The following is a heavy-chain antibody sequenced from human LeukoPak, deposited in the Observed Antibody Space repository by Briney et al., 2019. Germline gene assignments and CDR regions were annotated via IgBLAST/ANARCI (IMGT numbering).Heavy chain of an antibody. CDR2: IIPIFGTA. V-gene: IGHV1-69*05. CDR1: GGTFSSYA. J-gene: IGHJ4*02. D-gene: IGHD6-6*01. CDR3: ARFSSSGNDY. Sequence: ASVKVSCKASGGTFSSYAISWVRQAPGQGLEWMGRIIPIFGTANYAQKFQGRVTVTTDESTSTAYMELSSLRSEDTAVYYCARFSSSGNDYWGQGTLVTVSS.